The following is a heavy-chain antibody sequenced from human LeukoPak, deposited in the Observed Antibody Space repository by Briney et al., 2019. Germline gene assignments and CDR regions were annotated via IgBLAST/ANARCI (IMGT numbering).Heavy chain of an antibody. CDR2: IYHSGST. V-gene: IGHV4-30-2*03. Sequence: PSQTLSLTCAVSGGSISSGGYSWSWIRQPPGKGLEWIGYIYHSGSTYYNPSLKSRVTISVDTSKNQFSLKLSSVTAADTAVYYCARHIRGAARPNWFDPWGQGTLVTVSS. CDR1: GGSISSGGYS. CDR3: ARHIRGAARPNWFDP. J-gene: IGHJ5*02. D-gene: IGHD6-6*01.